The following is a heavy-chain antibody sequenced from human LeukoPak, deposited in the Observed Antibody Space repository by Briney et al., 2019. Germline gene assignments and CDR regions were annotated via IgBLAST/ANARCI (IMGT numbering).Heavy chain of an antibody. D-gene: IGHD6-19*01. CDR3: ASQLAVAADDAFDI. V-gene: IGHV3-72*01. CDR1: GFTLSDHY. J-gene: IGHJ3*02. CDR2: SKDKANSYTT. Sequence: GGSLRLSCAASGFTLSDHYIDWVRQAPGKGLEWLGRSKDKANSYTTEYATSVRGRFTFSRDDSQNSVYLQMSSLTTEDTAVYYCASQLAVAADDAFDIWGQGTMVTVSS.